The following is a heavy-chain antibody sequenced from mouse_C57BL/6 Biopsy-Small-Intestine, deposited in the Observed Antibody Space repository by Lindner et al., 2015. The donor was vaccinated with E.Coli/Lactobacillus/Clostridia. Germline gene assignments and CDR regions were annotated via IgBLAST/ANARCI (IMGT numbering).Heavy chain of an antibody. Sequence: SVKVSCKAAGYTFNTYGFSWVRQAPGQGPEWMGWVSAYNGNTIYAQKFQGRVSMTTDTSTSTAYMELRSLTSDDTAMYYCARDQNSRQRLWWGVYFDYWGQGTPVTVSS. CDR3: ARDQNSRQRLWWGVYFDY. CDR1: GYTFNTYG. J-gene: IGHJ2*01. V-gene: IGHV1-84*02. CDR2: VSAYNGNT. D-gene: IGHD1-1*02.